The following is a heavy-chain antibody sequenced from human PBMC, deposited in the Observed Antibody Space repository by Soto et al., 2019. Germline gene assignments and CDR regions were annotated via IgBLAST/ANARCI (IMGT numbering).Heavy chain of an antibody. CDR2: IYYSGST. D-gene: IGHD2-15*01. J-gene: IGHJ5*02. V-gene: IGHV4-61*01. Sequence: PSETLSLTCTVSGGSVSSGSYYWSWIRQPPGKGLEWIGYIYYSGSTNYNPSLKSRVTISVDTSKNQFSLKLSSVTAADTAVYYCAREAVVAAQPFDPWGQGTLVTVSS. CDR3: AREAVVAAQPFDP. CDR1: GGSVSSGSYY.